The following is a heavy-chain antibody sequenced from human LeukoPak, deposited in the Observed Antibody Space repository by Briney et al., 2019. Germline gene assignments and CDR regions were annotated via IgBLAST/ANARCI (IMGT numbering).Heavy chain of an antibody. V-gene: IGHV3-66*01. Sequence: GGSLRLSCAASGFTVSSNSLSWVRQAPGKGLEWVSVIHSGGSTYYADSVKGRFTISRDNSKNTLYLQMNSLRAEDTAVYYCARDRTLGSGSYGDWGQGILVTVSS. CDR1: GFTVSSNS. CDR2: IHSGGST. J-gene: IGHJ4*02. D-gene: IGHD1-26*01. CDR3: ARDRTLGSGSYGD.